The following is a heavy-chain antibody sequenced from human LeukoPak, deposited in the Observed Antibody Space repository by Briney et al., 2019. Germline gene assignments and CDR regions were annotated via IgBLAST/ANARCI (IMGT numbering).Heavy chain of an antibody. Sequence: TLSLTCTVSGDSISSGDYYWSWIRQPPGKGLEWIGYIYYSGSTYYNPSLKSRVTISVDTSKNQFSLKLSSVTAADTAVYYCARDPAGGARGSYGFDYWGQGTLVTVSS. CDR3: ARDPAGGARGSYGFDY. CDR1: GDSISSGDYY. D-gene: IGHD1-26*01. J-gene: IGHJ4*02. V-gene: IGHV4-30-4*08. CDR2: IYYSGST.